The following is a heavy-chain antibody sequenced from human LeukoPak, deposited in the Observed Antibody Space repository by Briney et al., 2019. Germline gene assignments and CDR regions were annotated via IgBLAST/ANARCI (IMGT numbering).Heavy chain of an antibody. CDR1: GYTFTGYY. D-gene: IGHD6-19*01. CDR3: ARVADYYYYYMDV. CDR2: INPNSGGT. Sequence: GASVKVSCKASGYTFTGYYMHWVRQAPGQGLEWMGWINPNSGGTNYAQKFQGRVTMTRDMSTSTVYMELSSLRSEDTAVYYCARVADYYYYYMDVWGKGTTVTVSS. V-gene: IGHV1-2*02. J-gene: IGHJ6*03.